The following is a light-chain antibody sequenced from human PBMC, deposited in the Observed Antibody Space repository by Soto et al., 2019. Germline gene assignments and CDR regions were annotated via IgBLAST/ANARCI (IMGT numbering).Light chain of an antibody. J-gene: IGKJ1*01. CDR1: QSISRW. CDR3: QKYLSALWP. CDR2: DAS. Sequence: IPLTLSPSTVSAYIRARVPITCLASQSISRWLAWCQQKPGKAPKVLIYDASSLESGVPSRFSGSGSGTEFTLTISSLQPEDVATYYCQKYLSALWPVGQGSKVDI. V-gene: IGKV1-5*01.